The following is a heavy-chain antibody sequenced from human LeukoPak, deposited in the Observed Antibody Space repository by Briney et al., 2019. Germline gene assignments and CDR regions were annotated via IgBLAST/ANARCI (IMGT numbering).Heavy chain of an antibody. J-gene: IGHJ6*03. Sequence: ASVKVSCKASGYIFTSYYIHWVRQAPGQGLEWMGWINPNSGGTNYAQKFQGRVTMTRDTSISTAYMELSRLRSDDTAVYYCASRGYGVDYYYYMDVWGKGTTVTVSS. CDR2: INPNSGGT. D-gene: IGHD5-12*01. CDR3: ASRGYGVDYYYYMDV. CDR1: GYIFTSYY. V-gene: IGHV1-2*02.